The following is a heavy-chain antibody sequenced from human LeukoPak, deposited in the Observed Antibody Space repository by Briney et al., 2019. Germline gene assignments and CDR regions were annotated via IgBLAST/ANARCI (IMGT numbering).Heavy chain of an antibody. D-gene: IGHD3-10*01. J-gene: IGHJ4*02. Sequence: KTSETLSLTCTVSGGSISSHYYWIWICQPPGKGLEWIGSIYYSGSTYYNPSLKSRVTISVDTSKNQFSLKLNSLTAAETAVYYCARQYGSGSSYTPVVDLWGQGTLVTVSS. V-gene: IGHV4-39*01. CDR3: ARQYGSGSSYTPVVDL. CDR1: GGSISSHYY. CDR2: IYYSGST.